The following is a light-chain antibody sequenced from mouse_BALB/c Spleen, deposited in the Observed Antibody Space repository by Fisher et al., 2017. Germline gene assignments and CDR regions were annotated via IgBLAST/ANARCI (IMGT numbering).Light chain of an antibody. Sequence: DIVLTQSTAIMSASLGEKVTMSCRASSSVSYMHWYQQKSGASPKPLIHRTSNLASGVPARFSGSGSGTSYSLTISSVEAEDDATYYCQQWSSSRTFGGGTKLEIK. CDR1: SSVSY. CDR2: RTS. V-gene: IGKV4-58*01. CDR3: QQWSSSRT. J-gene: IGKJ1*01.